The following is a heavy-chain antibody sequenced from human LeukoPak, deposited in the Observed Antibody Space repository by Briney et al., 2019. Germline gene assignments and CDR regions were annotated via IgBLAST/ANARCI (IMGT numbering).Heavy chain of an antibody. D-gene: IGHD2-15*01. J-gene: IGHJ6*02. V-gene: IGHV4-30-4*08. CDR3: ARYGRGYCSGGSCYSVFTPRGDYGMDV. Sequence: SETLSLTCTVSGGSISSGDYYWSWIRQPPGKGLEWIGYIYYSGSTYYNPSLKSRVTISVDTSKNQFSLKLSSVTAADTAVYYCARYGRGYCSGGSCYSVFTPRGDYGMDVWGQGTTVTVSS. CDR2: IYYSGST. CDR1: GGSISSGDYY.